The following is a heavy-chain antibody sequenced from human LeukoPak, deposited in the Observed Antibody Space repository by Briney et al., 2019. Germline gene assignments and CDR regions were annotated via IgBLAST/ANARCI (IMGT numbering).Heavy chain of an antibody. CDR1: GFTFSSYA. Sequence: GGSLRLSCAASGFTFSSYAMHWVRQAPGKGLEWVAVILYDGRNKYYTDSVKGRFPISRDNSKNTLYLQMNSLRAEDTAVYYCARNFNHFDYWGQGTLVTVSS. J-gene: IGHJ4*02. CDR3: ARNFNHFDY. D-gene: IGHD1-14*01. CDR2: ILYDGRNK. V-gene: IGHV3-30*04.